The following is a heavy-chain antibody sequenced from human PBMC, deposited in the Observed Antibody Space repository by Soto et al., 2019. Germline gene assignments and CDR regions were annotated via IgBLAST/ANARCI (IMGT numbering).Heavy chain of an antibody. Sequence: SETLSLTCTVSGGSIRSGGYYWSWIRQHPGKGLEWIGYIYYSGSTYYNPSLKSRVIISVDTSKNQFSLKLRSATAADTAVYYCASWNANFDYWGQGTLVTVSS. J-gene: IGHJ4*02. V-gene: IGHV4-31*03. CDR2: IYYSGST. CDR1: GGSIRSGGYY. D-gene: IGHD1-1*01. CDR3: ASWNANFDY.